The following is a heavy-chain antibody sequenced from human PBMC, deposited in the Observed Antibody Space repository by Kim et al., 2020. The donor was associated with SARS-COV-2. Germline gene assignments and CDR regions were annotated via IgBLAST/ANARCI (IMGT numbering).Heavy chain of an antibody. CDR1: GFTFGDYA. J-gene: IGHJ5*02. CDR3: TRLIVALDGENWFDP. CDR2: IRSKAYGGTT. D-gene: IGHD5-12*01. Sequence: GGSLRLSCTASGFTFGDYAMSWVRQAPGKGLEWVGFIRSKAYGGTTEYAASVKGRFTISRDDSKSIAYLQMNSLKTEDTAVYYCTRLIVALDGENWFDPWGQGTLVTVSS. V-gene: IGHV3-49*04.